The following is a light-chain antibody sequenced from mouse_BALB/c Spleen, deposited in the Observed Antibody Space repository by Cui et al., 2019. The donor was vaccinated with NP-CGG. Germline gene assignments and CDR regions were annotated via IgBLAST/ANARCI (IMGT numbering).Light chain of an antibody. V-gene: IGLV1*01. CDR3: ALWYSNHWV. J-gene: IGLJ1*01. CDR2: GTN. Sequence: QAFATPDFALTTSPGETVTLTCRSSTGAVTTSNYANWVQEKPDHLFTGLIGGTNNRAPGVPARFSGSLIGDKAALTITGAQTEDEAIYFCALWYSNHWVFGGGTKLTVL. CDR1: TGAVTTSNY.